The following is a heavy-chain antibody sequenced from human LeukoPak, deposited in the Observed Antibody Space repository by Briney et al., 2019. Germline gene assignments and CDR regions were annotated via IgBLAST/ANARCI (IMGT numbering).Heavy chain of an antibody. D-gene: IGHD2-8*01. V-gene: IGHV3-48*03. Sequence: GGSLRLSCAASGFTFSSYEMNWVRQAPGKGLEWVSYISSSGSTIYYADSVKGRFTISRDNAKNSLYLQMNSLRAEDTAVYYCARILYFFYYFDYWGQGTLVTVSS. CDR1: GFTFSSYE. J-gene: IGHJ4*02. CDR3: ARILYFFYYFDY. CDR2: ISSSGSTI.